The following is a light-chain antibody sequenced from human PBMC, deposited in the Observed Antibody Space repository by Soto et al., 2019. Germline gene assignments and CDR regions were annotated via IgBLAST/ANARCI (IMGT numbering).Light chain of an antibody. Sequence: QSALTQPASVSGSPGQSITISCTGTSSDIGGYNYVSWYQQHPGKAPKLMIYEVSHRPSGVSDRFSGSRSGNTASLTISGLQAEDEAVYYCSSYTISTKXVXXGGGXXLTVL. V-gene: IGLV2-14*01. J-gene: IGLJ2*01. CDR3: SSYTISTKXVX. CDR1: SSDIGGYNY. CDR2: EVS.